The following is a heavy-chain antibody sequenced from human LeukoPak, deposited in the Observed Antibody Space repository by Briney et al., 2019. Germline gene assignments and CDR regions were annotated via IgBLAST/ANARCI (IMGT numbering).Heavy chain of an antibody. CDR2: INHSGST. V-gene: IGHV4-34*01. Sequence: SETLSLTCAVYGGSFSGYYWSWIRQPPGKGLEWIGEINHSGSTNYNPSLKSRVTISVDTSKNQFSLKLSSVTAADTAVYYCARDSSGWWRNYYYGMDVWGQGTTVTVSS. CDR3: ARDSSGWWRNYYYGMDV. CDR1: GGSFSGYY. J-gene: IGHJ6*02. D-gene: IGHD6-19*01.